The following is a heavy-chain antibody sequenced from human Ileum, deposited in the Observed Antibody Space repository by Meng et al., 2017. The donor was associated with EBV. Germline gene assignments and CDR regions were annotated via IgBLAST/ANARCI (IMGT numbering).Heavy chain of an antibody. V-gene: IGHV4-4*02. D-gene: IGHD3-22*01. CDR1: GGSILWRDW. CDR3: ASSDYYRSDY. CDR2: TSHSGST. J-gene: IGHJ4*02. Sequence: LPDAGPCTLKTSGASSPPLRVSGGSILWRDWWSWVRQPPGKGLEWIGETSHSGSTNYSPSLKSRVTISLDKSKNQLSLKLNSVTAADTAVYYCASSDYYRSDYWGQGTLVTVSS.